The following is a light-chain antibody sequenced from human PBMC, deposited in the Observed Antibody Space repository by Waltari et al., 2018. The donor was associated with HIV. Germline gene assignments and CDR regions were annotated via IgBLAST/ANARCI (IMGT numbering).Light chain of an antibody. CDR1: SSNIGSND. Sequence: QSVLTQPPSASGTPGQRVTISCSGISSNIGSNDVSWYQQFPGTAPKVLMSANNRRPSWSAGRFSSSSSGTSASLAIRGLHSEDEADYYCATWDDSLNGPLFGGGTKLTVL. J-gene: IGLJ2*01. CDR3: ATWDDSLNGPL. CDR2: ANN. V-gene: IGLV1-44*01.